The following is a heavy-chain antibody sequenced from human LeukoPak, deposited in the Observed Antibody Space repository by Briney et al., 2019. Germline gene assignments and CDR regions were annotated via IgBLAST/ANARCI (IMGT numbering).Heavy chain of an antibody. CDR3: ARTVYSSSWNDNWYFDL. Sequence: SETLSLTCAVYGGSFSGYYWSWIRQPPGKGLEWIGEINHSGSTNYNPSLKSRVTISVDTSKSQFSLKLSSVTAADTAVYYCARTVYSSSWNDNWYFDLWGRGSLVIVSS. CDR1: GGSFSGYY. J-gene: IGHJ2*01. CDR2: INHSGST. D-gene: IGHD6-13*01. V-gene: IGHV4-34*01.